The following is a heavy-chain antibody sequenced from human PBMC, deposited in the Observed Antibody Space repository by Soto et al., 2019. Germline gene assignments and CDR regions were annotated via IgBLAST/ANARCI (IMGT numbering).Heavy chain of an antibody. V-gene: IGHV1-18*01. D-gene: IGHD3-10*01. CDR3: ARVDPRGVAVVRDY. J-gene: IGHJ4*02. Sequence: ASVKVSCKASGNTFASHGFSWVRQAPGQGLEWMGWISGFNGQTNYALKFQGRVTLTTDTSTSTAYMELRSLRSDDTAVYFCARVDPRGVAVVRDYWGQGTLVTV. CDR1: GNTFASHG. CDR2: ISGFNGQT.